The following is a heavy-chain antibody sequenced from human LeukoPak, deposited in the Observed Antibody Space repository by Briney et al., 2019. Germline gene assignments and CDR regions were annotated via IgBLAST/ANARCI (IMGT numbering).Heavy chain of an antibody. D-gene: IGHD7-27*01. J-gene: IGHJ3*02. Sequence: ASVKVSCKASGYTFTGYYMHWVRQAPGQGLEWMGIINPSGGSTSYAQKFQGRVTMTRDTSTSTVYMELSSLRSEDTAVYYCARKSRTNWDAFDIWGQGTMVTVSS. V-gene: IGHV1-46*01. CDR3: ARKSRTNWDAFDI. CDR1: GYTFTGYY. CDR2: INPSGGST.